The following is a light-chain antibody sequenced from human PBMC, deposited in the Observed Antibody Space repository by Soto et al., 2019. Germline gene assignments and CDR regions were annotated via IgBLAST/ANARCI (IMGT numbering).Light chain of an antibody. V-gene: IGLV2-14*01. Sequence: QSALTQPASVSGSPGQSITISCTGTSSDIGGYNYVSWYQQHPGKAPKLMIYGVSNRPSGVSGRFFGSKSGNTASLTISGLQPEDEADYYCSSYRSSIIPVVFGGGTKFTVL. CDR1: SSDIGGYNY. CDR2: GVS. J-gene: IGLJ2*01. CDR3: SSYRSSIIPVV.